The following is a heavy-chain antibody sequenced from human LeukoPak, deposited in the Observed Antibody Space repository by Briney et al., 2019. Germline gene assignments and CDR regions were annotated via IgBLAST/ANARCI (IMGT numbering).Heavy chain of an antibody. V-gene: IGHV4-61*01. CDR2: IYYSGST. CDR3: ARDPRYSYGQHDAFDI. J-gene: IGHJ3*02. D-gene: IGHD5-18*01. CDR1: GGSISSSSYY. Sequence: SETLSLTCTVSGGSISSSSYYWSWIRQPPGKGLEWIGYIYYSGSTNYNPSLKSRVTISVDTSKNQFSLKLSSVTAADTAVYYCARDPRYSYGQHDAFDIWGQGTMVTVSS.